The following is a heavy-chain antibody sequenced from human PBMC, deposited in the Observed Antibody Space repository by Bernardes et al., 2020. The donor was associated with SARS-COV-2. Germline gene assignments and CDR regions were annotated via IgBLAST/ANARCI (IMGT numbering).Heavy chain of an antibody. J-gene: IGHJ3*01. CDR3: ARTLTYRYGSGTLLSYAFDV. V-gene: IGHV4-61*02. CDR1: GASFSSGDYS. Sequence: SETLSLTCTIYGASFSSGDYSWSWLRLPAGKALEWIGRISGSGSPTYNPSLKSRVTILFDRSKNQFSLELTSATAADTAVYFCARTLTYRYGSGTLLSYAFDVWGRGTMITVSS. CDR2: ISGSGSP. D-gene: IGHD3-10*01.